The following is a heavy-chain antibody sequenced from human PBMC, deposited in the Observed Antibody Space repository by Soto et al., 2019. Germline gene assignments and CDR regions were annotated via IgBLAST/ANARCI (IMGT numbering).Heavy chain of an antibody. D-gene: IGHD3-22*01. Sequence: QVQLVQSGADVKKPGASVKVSCEASGYTFTNYGISWVRQAPGQGLEWMGWISTYNGRTNYAQKFQGRVTVTTDTSTSTASMELRSLRYDDTAIYYCAREAPGDYDSGGFYYDVELDYWGQGTLIAVSS. CDR1: GYTFTNYG. CDR3: AREAPGDYDSGGFYYDVELDY. CDR2: ISTYNGRT. J-gene: IGHJ4*02. V-gene: IGHV1-18*01.